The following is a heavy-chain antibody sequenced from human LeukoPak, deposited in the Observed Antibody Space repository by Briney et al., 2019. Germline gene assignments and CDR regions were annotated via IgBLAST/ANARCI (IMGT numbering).Heavy chain of an antibody. V-gene: IGHV3-74*03. CDR1: GFTFSRYW. CDR3: ARDPATEYYFDY. Sequence: GGSPRLSCAASGFTFSRYWMHWVRQAPGKGLVWVSRITNDGSNTTYADSVKGRFTISRDNAKNTLYLQMNSLRAEDTAVYYCARDPATEYYFDYWGQGTLVTVSS. CDR2: ITNDGSNT. J-gene: IGHJ4*02. D-gene: IGHD6-6*01.